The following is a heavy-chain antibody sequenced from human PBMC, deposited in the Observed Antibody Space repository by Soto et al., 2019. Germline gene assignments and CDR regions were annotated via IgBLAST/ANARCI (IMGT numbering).Heavy chain of an antibody. J-gene: IGHJ4*02. CDR2: MYNTGST. Sequence: SETLSLTCTVSGGSISRYYWSWIRQPPGKGLEWIGNMYNTGSTFYNPSFKSRVTISVDTSKNQFSLKLSSVTAADTAVYYCATLWFGEGNYWGQGTLVTVSS. CDR1: GGSISRYY. D-gene: IGHD3-10*01. V-gene: IGHV4-4*08. CDR3: ATLWFGEGNY.